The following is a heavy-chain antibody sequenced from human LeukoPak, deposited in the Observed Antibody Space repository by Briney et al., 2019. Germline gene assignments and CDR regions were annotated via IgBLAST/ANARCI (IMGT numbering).Heavy chain of an antibody. D-gene: IGHD6-13*01. CDR3: ARPSRPYRSSEYFQH. V-gene: IGHV3-48*01. Sequence: GGSLRLSCAASGFTFTSYSMNWVRQAPGKGLEWVSYIGGSPSAISYADSVKGRFTISRDNAKSSLYLQMNSLRAEDTAVYYCARPSRPYRSSEYFQHWGQGTLVIVSS. CDR1: GFTFTSYS. CDR2: IGGSPSAI. J-gene: IGHJ1*01.